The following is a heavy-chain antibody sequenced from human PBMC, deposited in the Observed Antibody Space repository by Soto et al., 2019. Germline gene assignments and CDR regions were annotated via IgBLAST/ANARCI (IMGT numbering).Heavy chain of an antibody. D-gene: IGHD6-13*01. Sequence: QVQLVESGGGVVQPGRSLRLSCAASGFTFSSYGMHWVRQAPGKGLEWVAVISYDGSNKYYADSVKGRFTISRDNSKNTLYLQMNSLRAEDTAVYYCAKDYREQQLVQWSLAEYFQHWGQGTLVTVSS. CDR2: ISYDGSNK. CDR1: GFTFSSYG. V-gene: IGHV3-30*18. CDR3: AKDYREQQLVQWSLAEYFQH. J-gene: IGHJ1*01.